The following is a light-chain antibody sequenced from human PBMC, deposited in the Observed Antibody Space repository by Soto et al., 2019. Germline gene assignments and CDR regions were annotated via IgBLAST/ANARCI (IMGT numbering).Light chain of an antibody. Sequence: EIVLTQSPATLSLSPGERATLSCRASQSIITYLAWYQQKRGQAPRLLIFEASSRATGIPVRFSGSGSGTDFTLTISSLEPEDFAVYYCQQRNSWPWTFGQGTKVEIK. CDR2: EAS. J-gene: IGKJ1*01. CDR3: QQRNSWPWT. CDR1: QSIITY. V-gene: IGKV3-11*01.